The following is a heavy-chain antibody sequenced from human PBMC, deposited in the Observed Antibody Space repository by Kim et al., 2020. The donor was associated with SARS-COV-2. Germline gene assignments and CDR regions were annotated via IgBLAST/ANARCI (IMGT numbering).Heavy chain of an antibody. CDR3: ARDQGRILTGYYQGVFDS. J-gene: IGHJ4*02. Sequence: KGRFTISRDNSKNMLYLHMNSLRAEDTAVYYCARDQGRILTGYYQGVFDSWGQGTLVTVSS. D-gene: IGHD3-9*01. V-gene: IGHV3-66*01.